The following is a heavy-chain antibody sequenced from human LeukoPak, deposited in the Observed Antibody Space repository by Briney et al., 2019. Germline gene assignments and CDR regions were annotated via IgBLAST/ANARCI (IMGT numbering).Heavy chain of an antibody. D-gene: IGHD3-22*01. CDR2: MYYSGST. CDR3: ARPYYYDSRIDP. J-gene: IGHJ5*02. Sequence: SETLSLTCTVSGGSISSGDYYWSWIRQPPGKGLEWIAYMYYSGSTYYNPSLKSRVTMSADTSKNQLSLKLSSVTAADTAVYYCARPYYYDSRIDPWGQGILDTVSS. CDR1: GGSISSGDYY. V-gene: IGHV4-30-4*01.